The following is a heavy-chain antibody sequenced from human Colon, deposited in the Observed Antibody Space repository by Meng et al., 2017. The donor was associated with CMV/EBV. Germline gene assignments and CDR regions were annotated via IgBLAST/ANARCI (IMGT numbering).Heavy chain of an antibody. Sequence: GESLKISCAASGFTFSSYAMHWVRQAPGKGLEWVAVISYDGSNKYYADSVKGRFTISRDNSKNTLYLQMNSLRAEDTAVYYCARVRLGATRDYWGQGTPVTVSS. CDR1: GFTFSSYA. J-gene: IGHJ4*02. V-gene: IGHV3-30-3*01. CDR2: ISYDGSNK. D-gene: IGHD1-26*01. CDR3: ARVRLGATRDY.